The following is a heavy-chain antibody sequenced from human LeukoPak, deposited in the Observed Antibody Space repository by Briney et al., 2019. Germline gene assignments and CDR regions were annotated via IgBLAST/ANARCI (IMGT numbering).Heavy chain of an antibody. CDR3: ATGYSSTWYYFDY. CDR2: IYHSGST. Sequence: SETLSLTCTASVDSISGYNWSCIWHPPGKGLEWIGYIYHSGSTNYNPSLKSRVNISADTSKDQFSLKLASVTAADTAVYYCATGYSSTWYYFDYWGQGTLVTVSS. V-gene: IGHV4-59*01. D-gene: IGHD6-13*01. CDR1: VDSISGYN. J-gene: IGHJ4*02.